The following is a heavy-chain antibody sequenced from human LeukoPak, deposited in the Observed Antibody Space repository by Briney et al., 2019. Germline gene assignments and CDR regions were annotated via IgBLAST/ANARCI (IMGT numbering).Heavy chain of an antibody. V-gene: IGHV3-23*01. CDR1: GFIFDNHG. CDR3: AKEYRGSGWESYYYYGMDV. Sequence: PGGSLRLSCAASGFIFDNHGMSWVRQVPGKGLEWVSAISGSGGSTYYADSVKGRFTISRDNSKNTLYLQMNSLRAEDTAVYYCAKEYRGSGWESYYYYGMDVWGQGTTVTVSS. J-gene: IGHJ6*02. CDR2: ISGSGGST. D-gene: IGHD6-19*01.